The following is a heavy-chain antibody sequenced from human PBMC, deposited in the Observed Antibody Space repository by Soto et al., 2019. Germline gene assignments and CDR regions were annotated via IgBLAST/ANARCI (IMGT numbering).Heavy chain of an antibody. CDR2: IYYSGST. CDR3: AGARPRAYCARDIYAKVPGYFDP. V-gene: IGHV4-31*06. CDR1: GGSISSGSYY. J-gene: IGHJ5*02. D-gene: IGHD3-10*01. Sequence: QVQLQESGPGLVKPSQTLSLTCTVSGGSISSGSYYWGWIRQHPGKGLEWIGYIYYSGSTYYNPSRKSRLTISVRASMTLDSPKLSSSTAPDTVTASGAGARPRAYCARDIYAKVPGYFDPWGRGTLVTVSS.